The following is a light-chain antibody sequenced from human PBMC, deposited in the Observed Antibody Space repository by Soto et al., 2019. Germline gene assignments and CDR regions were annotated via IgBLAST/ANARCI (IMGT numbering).Light chain of an antibody. CDR1: QTVASNR. V-gene: IGKV3-20*01. CDR3: HHYGRSPIFT. Sequence: PGARATLSCRASQTVASNRLAWYQQKPGQAPRLLIYEASTRAAGIPDRFSGSGSGTDFTLTISRLEPEDFGVFFCHHYGRSPIFTFGPGTTVDMK. J-gene: IGKJ3*01. CDR2: EAS.